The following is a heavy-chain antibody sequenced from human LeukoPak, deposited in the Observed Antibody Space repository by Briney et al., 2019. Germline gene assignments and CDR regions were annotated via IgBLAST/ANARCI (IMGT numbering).Heavy chain of an antibody. D-gene: IGHD3-16*02. J-gene: IGHJ4*02. CDR1: GFTFSSYA. CDR3: AKTRDDYVWGSYLYFDY. Sequence: GGSLRLSCAASGFTFSSYAMSWVRQAPGKGLEWVSAISGSGGSTYYADSVKGRFTISRGNSKNTLYLQMNSLRAEDTAVYYCAKTRDDYVWGSYLYFDYWGQGTLVTVSS. CDR2: ISGSGGST. V-gene: IGHV3-23*01.